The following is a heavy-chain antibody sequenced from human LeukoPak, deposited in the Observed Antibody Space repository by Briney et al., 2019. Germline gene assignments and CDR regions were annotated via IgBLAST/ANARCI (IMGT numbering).Heavy chain of an antibody. D-gene: IGHD3-16*02. J-gene: IGHJ4*02. CDR2: INHSGST. CDR3: ARDYVWGSYRHFDY. V-gene: IGHV4-34*01. CDR1: GGSFSGYY. Sequence: SETLSLTCAVYGGSFSGYYWSWIRQPPGKGLEWIGEINHSGSTNYNPSLKSRVTISVDTSKNQFSLKLSSVTAADTAVYYCARDYVWGSYRHFDYWGQGTLVTVSS.